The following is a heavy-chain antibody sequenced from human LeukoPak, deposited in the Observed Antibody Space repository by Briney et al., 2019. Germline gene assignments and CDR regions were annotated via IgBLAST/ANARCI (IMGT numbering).Heavy chain of an antibody. Sequence: PGRSLRLSCAASGFTFSSYGMHWVRQAPGKGLEWVAVIWYDGSNKYYADSVKGRFTISRDNSKNTLYLQMNSLRAEDTAVYYCASESIAVADFDYWGQGTLVTVSS. CDR3: ASESIAVADFDY. CDR1: GFTFSSYG. CDR2: IWYDGSNK. J-gene: IGHJ4*02. D-gene: IGHD6-19*01. V-gene: IGHV3-33*01.